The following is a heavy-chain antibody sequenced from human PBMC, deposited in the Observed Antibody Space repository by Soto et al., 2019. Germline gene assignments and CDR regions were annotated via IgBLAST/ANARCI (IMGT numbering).Heavy chain of an antibody. CDR3: ACTLSSSAENLFDP. V-gene: IGHV6-1*01. Sequence: QTLSLTCAISGDSVSSNSAAWNWIRQSPSRDLEWLGRTYYRSKWYNDYAVSVKSRITINPDTSKNQLSLQLNSVTPEVTAVYFFACTLSSSAENLFDPWGQRTLVTVSS. CDR1: GDSVSSNSAA. J-gene: IGHJ5*02. CDR2: TYYRSKWYN. D-gene: IGHD6-6*01.